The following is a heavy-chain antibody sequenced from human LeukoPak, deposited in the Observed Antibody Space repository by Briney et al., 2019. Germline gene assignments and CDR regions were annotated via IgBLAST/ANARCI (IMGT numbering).Heavy chain of an antibody. CDR2: IYYSGST. V-gene: IGHV4-59*01. CDR1: GGSISSYY. D-gene: IGHD3-22*01. J-gene: IGHJ6*02. CDR3: ARDSVYYYDSSGYYGMDV. Sequence: SETLSLTCTVSGGSISSYYRSWIRQPPGKGLEWIGYIYYSGSTNYNPSLKSRVTISVDTSKNQFSLKLSSVTAADTAVYYCARDSVYYYDSSGYYGMDVWGQGTTVTVSS.